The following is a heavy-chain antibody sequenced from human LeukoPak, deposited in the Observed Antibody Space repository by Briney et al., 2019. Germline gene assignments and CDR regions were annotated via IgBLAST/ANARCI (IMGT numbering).Heavy chain of an antibody. CDR2: INHSGST. V-gene: IGHV4-34*01. Sequence: PSETLSLTCAVYGGSFSGYYWSWIRQPPGKGLEWIGEINHSGSTNYNPSLKSRVTISVDTSKNQFSLKLSSVTAADTAVYYCARGYVTNYYGSGSYYPPWGQGTPVPVSS. CDR1: GGSFSGYY. J-gene: IGHJ5*02. D-gene: IGHD3-10*01. CDR3: ARGYVTNYYGSGSYYPP.